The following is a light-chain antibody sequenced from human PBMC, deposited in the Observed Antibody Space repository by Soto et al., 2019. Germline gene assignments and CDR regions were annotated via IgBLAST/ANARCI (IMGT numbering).Light chain of an antibody. J-gene: IGLJ1*01. CDR1: SSDVGTYNL. V-gene: IGLV2-23*02. Sequence: QSALTQPASVSGSPGQSITISCTGTSSDVGTYNLVSWYQQHPGKAPKLMIYEVNKRPSGVFNRFSGSKSGNTASLTISGLQAEDEADYYCCSYAGSGTFYVFGTGTKV. CDR3: CSYAGSGTFYV. CDR2: EVN.